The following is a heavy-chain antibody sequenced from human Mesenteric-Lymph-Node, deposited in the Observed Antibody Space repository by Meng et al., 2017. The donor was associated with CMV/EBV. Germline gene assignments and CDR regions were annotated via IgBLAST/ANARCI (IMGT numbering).Heavy chain of an antibody. J-gene: IGHJ5*02. D-gene: IGHD2-8*01. CDR1: GVSISSSY. CDR3: ARVYGQNWFDP. CDR2: IYYSGST. V-gene: IGHV4-59*01. Sequence: GSLRLSCTVSGVSISSSYWSWIRQPPGKGLEWIGYIYYSGSTNYNPSLKSRVTISVDTSKNQFSLKLSSVTAADTAVYYCARVYGQNWFDPWGQGTLVTVSS.